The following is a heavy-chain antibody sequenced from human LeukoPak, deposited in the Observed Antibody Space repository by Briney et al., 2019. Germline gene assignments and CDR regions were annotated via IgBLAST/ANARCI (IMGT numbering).Heavy chain of an antibody. D-gene: IGHD3-16*02. Sequence: SETLSLTCTVSGVSISSYYWSWIRQPPGKGREWIGYIYYSGSTNYNPSLKSRVTISVDTSKNQFSLKLSSVTAADTAVYSCARYIWGSYPTFEDYWGQGTLVTVSS. V-gene: IGHV4-59*01. CDR1: GVSISSYY. J-gene: IGHJ4*02. CDR3: ARYIWGSYPTFEDY. CDR2: IYYSGST.